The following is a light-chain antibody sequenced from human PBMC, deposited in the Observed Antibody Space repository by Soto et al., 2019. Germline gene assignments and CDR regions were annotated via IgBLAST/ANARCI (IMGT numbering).Light chain of an antibody. V-gene: IGKV3-15*01. CDR3: QQYNNWPLT. CDR2: GAS. J-gene: IGKJ4*01. Sequence: EIVMTQSPATLSVSPGERATLSCRASQSVSSNLAWYQQKPGQAPRLLIYGASTRATGVPANFSGSGSGTEFTLTINSLQSEYFAVYYCQQYNNWPLTFGGGTKVEIK. CDR1: QSVSSN.